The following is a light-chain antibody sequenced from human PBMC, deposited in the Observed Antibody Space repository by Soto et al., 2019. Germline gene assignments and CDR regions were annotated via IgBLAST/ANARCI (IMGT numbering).Light chain of an antibody. J-gene: IGKJ4*01. V-gene: IGKV3-20*01. Sequence: EIVSTPVPRTPSFSSREKAPLSFRARQSVISTDLAWYQQKPGQAPRLLVYAASSRASGIPDRFSGSGSGTDFTPTISRLEPEDFSVYYCQQYGTSPPDFGGGTKLDIK. CDR3: QQYGTSPPD. CDR1: QSVISTD. CDR2: AAS.